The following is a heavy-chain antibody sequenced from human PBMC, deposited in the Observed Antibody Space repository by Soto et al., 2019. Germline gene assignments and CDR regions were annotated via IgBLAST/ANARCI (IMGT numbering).Heavy chain of an antibody. V-gene: IGHV4-39*01. Sequence: SETLSLTCTVSGGSISSSSYYWGWIRQPPGKGLEWIGSIYYSGSTCYNPSLKSRVTISVDTSKNQFSLKLSSVTAADTAVYYCARGGPIVGATVFDYWGQGTLVTVSS. CDR3: ARGGPIVGATVFDY. D-gene: IGHD1-26*01. CDR1: GGSISSSSYY. J-gene: IGHJ4*02. CDR2: IYYSGST.